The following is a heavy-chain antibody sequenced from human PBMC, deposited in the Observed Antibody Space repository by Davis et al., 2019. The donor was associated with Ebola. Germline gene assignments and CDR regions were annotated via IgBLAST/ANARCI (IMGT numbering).Heavy chain of an antibody. J-gene: IGHJ4*02. CDR1: GGSITSSSYY. D-gene: IGHD1-1*01. Sequence: SETLSLTCTVSGGSITSSSYYWGWIRQPPGKGLEWIGSLYYGGSTSYNPSLKSRVTISVDKSKNQLSLKLTSVTAADTAVYYCARDVAFSDTTITTFYFDDWGQGTLVTVSS. CDR3: ARDVAFSDTTITTFYFDD. CDR2: LYYGGST. V-gene: IGHV4-39*07.